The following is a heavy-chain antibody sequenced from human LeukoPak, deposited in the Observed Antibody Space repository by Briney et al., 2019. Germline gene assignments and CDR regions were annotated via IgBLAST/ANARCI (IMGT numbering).Heavy chain of an antibody. J-gene: IGHJ4*02. V-gene: IGHV4-59*01. CDR3: ARENDRYGRIDY. D-gene: IGHD5-18*01. CDR2: VSYSGST. CDR1: GGSISSYY. Sequence: SETLSLTCTVSGGSISSYYWSWVRQPPGKGLEWIGYVSYSGSTDYNPSLKSRVIISIDTSKNQFFLRLSSVTAADTAVYYCARENDRYGRIDYWGQGTQVTVSS.